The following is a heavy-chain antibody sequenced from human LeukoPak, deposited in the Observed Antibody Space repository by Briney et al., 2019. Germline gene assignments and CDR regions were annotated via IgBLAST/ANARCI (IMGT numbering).Heavy chain of an antibody. Sequence: GASVKVSCKVSGYTLTELSMHWVRQAPGKGLEWMGGFDPEDGETIYAQKFQGRVTMTEDTSTDTAYMELSSLRSEDTAVYYCATWVVGATTSTLHFQHWGQGTLVTVSS. CDR3: ATWVVGATTSTLHFQH. J-gene: IGHJ1*01. V-gene: IGHV1-24*01. CDR1: GYTLTELS. CDR2: FDPEDGET. D-gene: IGHD1-26*01.